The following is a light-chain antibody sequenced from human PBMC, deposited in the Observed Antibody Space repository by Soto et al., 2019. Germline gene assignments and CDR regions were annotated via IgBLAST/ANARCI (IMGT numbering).Light chain of an antibody. CDR3: QQRYNTPLT. CDR1: QTINGY. Sequence: DIQMTQSPSSLSASVGDRVTITCRASQTINGYLNWYQQKPGKAPNLLIYATSSLQSGVPSRFSRSVSGTDFTLIISTLQPEYFATYYCQQRYNTPLTVDGGTKVEVK. CDR2: ATS. V-gene: IGKV1-39*01. J-gene: IGKJ4*01.